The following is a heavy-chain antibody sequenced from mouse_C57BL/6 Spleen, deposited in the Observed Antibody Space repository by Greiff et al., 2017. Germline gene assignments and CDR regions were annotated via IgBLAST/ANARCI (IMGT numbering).Heavy chain of an antibody. V-gene: IGHV1-64*01. J-gene: IGHJ2*01. D-gene: IGHD2-10*02. CDR2: IHPNSGST. CDR1: GYTFTSYW. CDR3: AKGYGNYERWYYFDY. Sequence: QVQLQQSGAELVKPGASVKLSCKASGYTFTSYWMHWVKQRPGQGLEWIGMIHPNSGSTNYNEKFKSKATLTVDKSSSTAYMQLSSLTSEDSAVYYCAKGYGNYERWYYFDYWGQGTTLTVSS.